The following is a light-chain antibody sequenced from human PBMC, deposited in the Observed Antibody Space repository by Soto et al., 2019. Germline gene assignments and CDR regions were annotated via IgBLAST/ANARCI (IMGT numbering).Light chain of an antibody. CDR2: GAS. CDR3: QQYGSSPRT. V-gene: IGKV3-20*01. J-gene: IGKJ1*01. Sequence: EIVLTQSPATLSLSPGERYTLSCMASQSVSSSYLAWYQQKPGQAPRLLIYGASSRASGITDRFSGSGSGTDFTLSISRLEPEDFAVYYCQQYGSSPRTFGQGTKVDIK. CDR1: QSVSSSY.